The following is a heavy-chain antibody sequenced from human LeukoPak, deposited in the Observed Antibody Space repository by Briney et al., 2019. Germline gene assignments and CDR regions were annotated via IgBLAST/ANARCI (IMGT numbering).Heavy chain of an antibody. V-gene: IGHV4-59*01. J-gene: IGHJ4*02. CDR1: GGSISSYY. Sequence: SETLSLTCTVSGGSISSYYWSWIRQPPGKGLEWIGNIYDSGSTNYNPSLKSRVTISVDTSKNQCSLKLSSVTAADTAVYYCVRQSISGSSLSYFDYWGQGTLVNVSS. D-gene: IGHD3-22*01. CDR3: VRQSISGSSLSYFDY. CDR2: IYDSGST.